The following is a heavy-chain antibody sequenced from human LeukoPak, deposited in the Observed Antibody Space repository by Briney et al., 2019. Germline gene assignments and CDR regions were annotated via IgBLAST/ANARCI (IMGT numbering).Heavy chain of an antibody. CDR3: ATIAAAGLYYFDY. D-gene: IGHD6-13*01. V-gene: IGHV3-30*03. CDR2: ISYDGSNK. Sequence: PGGSLRLSCAASGFTFSSYDMHWVREAPGKGLEWVAVISYDGSNKYYADSVKGRFTISRDNSKNTLYLQMNSLRAEDTAVYYCATIAAAGLYYFDYWGQGTQVTVSS. CDR1: GFTFSSYD. J-gene: IGHJ4*02.